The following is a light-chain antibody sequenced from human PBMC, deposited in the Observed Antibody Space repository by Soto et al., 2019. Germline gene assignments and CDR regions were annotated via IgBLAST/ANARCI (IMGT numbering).Light chain of an antibody. CDR2: AAS. Sequence: AIRMTQSPSSFSASTGDRVTITCRARQGISSYLAWYQQKTGKAPKFLIYAASTLQSGVPSRFSGSGSGTDFTLSISCRQSEEFATYYCQQDYSYPRAFGQGTKREIK. V-gene: IGKV1-8*01. CDR1: QGISSY. J-gene: IGKJ2*01. CDR3: QQDYSYPRA.